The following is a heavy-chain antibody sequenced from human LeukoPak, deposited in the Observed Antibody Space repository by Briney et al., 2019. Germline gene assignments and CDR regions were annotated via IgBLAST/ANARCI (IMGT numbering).Heavy chain of an antibody. CDR1: GGSISSYY. Sequence: SETLSLTCTVSGGSISSYYWSWIRQPPGKGLEWIGYIYYSGSTNYNPSLKSRVTISVDTSKNQFPLKLSSVTAADTAVYYCTRHVGGAADNWFDPWGQGTLVTVSS. D-gene: IGHD6-13*01. V-gene: IGHV4-59*08. J-gene: IGHJ5*02. CDR3: TRHVGGAADNWFDP. CDR2: IYYSGST.